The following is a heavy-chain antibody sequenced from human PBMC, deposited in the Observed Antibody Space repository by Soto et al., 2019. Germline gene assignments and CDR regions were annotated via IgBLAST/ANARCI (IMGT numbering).Heavy chain of an antibody. CDR1: GFNFDDYA. V-gene: IGHV3-9*01. J-gene: IGHJ4*02. D-gene: IGHD5-12*01. CDR2: ISWEGGSV. CDR3: AKDHDEDFGFDLDYMNY. Sequence: EVQLLESGGGLVQPGRSLRLSCAASGFNFDDYAMHWVRQAPGKNMEWVSGISWEGGSVGYADSVKGRFTISRDNAKNSLYLEMNDLRSEDTALYYCAKDHDEDFGFDLDYMNYWGQGTLVTVSS.